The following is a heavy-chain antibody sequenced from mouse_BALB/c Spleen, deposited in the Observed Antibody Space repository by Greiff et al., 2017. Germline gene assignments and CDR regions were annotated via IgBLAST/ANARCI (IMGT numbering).Heavy chain of an antibody. V-gene: IGHV3-2*02. CDR3: ARSTMITNAMDY. CDR2: ISYSGST. Sequence: EVHLVESGPGLVKPSQSLSLTCTVTGYSITSDYAWNWIRQFPGNKLEWMGYISYSGSTSYNPSLKSRISITRDTSKNQFFLQLNSVTTEDTATYYCARSTMITNAMDYWGQGTSVTVSS. CDR1: GYSITSDYA. D-gene: IGHD2-4*01. J-gene: IGHJ4*01.